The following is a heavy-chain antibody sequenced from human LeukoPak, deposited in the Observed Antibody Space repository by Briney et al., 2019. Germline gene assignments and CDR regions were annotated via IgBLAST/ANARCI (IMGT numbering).Heavy chain of an antibody. Sequence: QPGGSLRLSCAASGFTFSIYGLSWVRQAPGKGLEWVSALSGSGGSTYYADSVKGRFTISRDNSKNTLYLQMNSLRAEDTAVYYCAKDLDIVVVPAATGFGYWGQGTLVTVSS. CDR3: AKDLDIVVVPAATGFGY. D-gene: IGHD2-2*01. CDR1: GFTFSIYG. V-gene: IGHV3-23*01. CDR2: LSGSGGST. J-gene: IGHJ4*02.